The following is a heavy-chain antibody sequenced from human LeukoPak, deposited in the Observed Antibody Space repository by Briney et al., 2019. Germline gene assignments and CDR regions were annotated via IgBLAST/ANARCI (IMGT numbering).Heavy chain of an antibody. V-gene: IGHV1-18*01. Sequence: ASVKVSCKASGYTFSSYGITWVRQAPGQGLEWTGWINAYNGNTNYAQNVQGRVTMTTDTSTSTAYMEPRSLRSDDTAVYYCARTHCDTTSCLVIDYWGQGTLVTVSS. CDR1: GYTFSSYG. D-gene: IGHD2-2*01. CDR2: INAYNGNT. J-gene: IGHJ4*02. CDR3: ARTHCDTTSCLVIDY.